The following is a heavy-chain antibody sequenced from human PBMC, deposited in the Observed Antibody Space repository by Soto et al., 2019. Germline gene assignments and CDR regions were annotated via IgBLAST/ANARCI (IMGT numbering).Heavy chain of an antibody. CDR1: GYTFTSYY. J-gene: IGHJ4*02. CDR2: INPSGGST. CDR3: ARVALSVAANGRYFDY. D-gene: IGHD6-13*01. V-gene: IGHV1-46*01. Sequence: QVQLVQSGAEVKKPGASVKVSCKASGYTFTSYYMHWVRQAPGQGLEWMGIINPSGGSTSYAQKFQGRVTMTXXTXTXXVYMELSSLRSEDTAVYYCARVALSVAANGRYFDYWGQGTLVTVSS.